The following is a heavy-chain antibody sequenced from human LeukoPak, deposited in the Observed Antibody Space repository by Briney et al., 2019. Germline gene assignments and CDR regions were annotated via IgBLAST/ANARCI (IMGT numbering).Heavy chain of an antibody. CDR1: GGSINRGNYL. CDR3: ARLQYYDSRGYYYGFDY. Sequence: SETLSLTCTVAGGSINRGNYLWGWIRQPPGKGLEWIGSISYSGSTYYNPSLKSRFTMSVDTSKNQFSLKVRSVTAPDTAVYYCARLQYYDSRGYYYGFDYWGQGTLVTVSS. J-gene: IGHJ4*02. D-gene: IGHD3-22*01. CDR2: ISYSGST. V-gene: IGHV4-39*01.